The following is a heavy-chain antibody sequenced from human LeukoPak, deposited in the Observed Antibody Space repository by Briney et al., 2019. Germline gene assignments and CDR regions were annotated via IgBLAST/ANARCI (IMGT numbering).Heavy chain of an antibody. Sequence: GGSLRLSCTASGFTFSNFAIHWVRQAPGKGLEWVATISYDGTKKYYADSVKDRFTISRDNSNNTLYLELSSLRADDTGVYFCARHRDLEPTRRSWFDYWGQGTLVTVSS. J-gene: IGHJ4*02. CDR1: GFTFSNFA. D-gene: IGHD1-14*01. CDR2: ISYDGTKK. CDR3: ARHRDLEPTRRSWFDY. V-gene: IGHV3-30-3*01.